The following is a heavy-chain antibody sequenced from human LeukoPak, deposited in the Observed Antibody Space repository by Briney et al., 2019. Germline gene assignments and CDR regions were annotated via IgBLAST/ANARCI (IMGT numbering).Heavy chain of an antibody. Sequence: ASVKVSCKASGGTFSSYAISWVRQAPGQGLEWMGWISAYNGNTNYAQKLQGRVTMTTDTSTSTAYMELRSLRSDDTAVYYCARGVVVPAEMDVWGKGTTVTVSS. CDR3: ARGVVVPAEMDV. J-gene: IGHJ6*04. CDR1: GGTFSSYA. D-gene: IGHD2-2*01. CDR2: ISAYNGNT. V-gene: IGHV1-18*01.